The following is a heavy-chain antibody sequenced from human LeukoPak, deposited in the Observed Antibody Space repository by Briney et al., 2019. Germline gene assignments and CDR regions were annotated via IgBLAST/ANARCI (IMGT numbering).Heavy chain of an antibody. V-gene: IGHV3-64D*09. CDR3: VKDLAVYCSGGSCYHHFDY. CDR2: ISSNGGST. CDR1: GFTFSSYA. J-gene: IGHJ4*02. Sequence: GGSLRLSCSASGFTFSSYAMRWVRQAPGKGLEYVSAISSNGGSTYYADSVKGRFTISRDNSKNTLYLQMSSLRAEDTAVYYCVKDLAVYCSGGSCYHHFDYWGQGTLVTVSS. D-gene: IGHD2-15*01.